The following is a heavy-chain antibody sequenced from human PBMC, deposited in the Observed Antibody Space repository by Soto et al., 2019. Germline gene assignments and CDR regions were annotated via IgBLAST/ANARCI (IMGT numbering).Heavy chain of an antibody. J-gene: IGHJ6*02. V-gene: IGHV1-18*01. Sequence: QGQLVQSGGEVKKSGSSVKVSFKASGYTFSRYGISWVRQAPGQGLEWMGWISGYNGDTNYAQKFQGRVTMTIDTSTTTAYMELRSLTSDDTAVYYCAKNGQPPYYYYGLDVWGQGTTVTVSS. CDR1: GYTFSRYG. CDR3: AKNGQPPYYYYGLDV. D-gene: IGHD2-8*01. CDR2: ISGYNGDT.